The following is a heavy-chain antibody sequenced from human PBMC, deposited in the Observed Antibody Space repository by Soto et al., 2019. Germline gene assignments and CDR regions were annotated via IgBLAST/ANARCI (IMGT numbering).Heavy chain of an antibody. CDR3: AREMHTAMVLRFSGGGAFDI. CDR1: GFTFSGYD. J-gene: IGHJ3*02. CDR2: SGNSGTYT. Sequence: GGSLRLSCAASGFTFSGYDLHWARQAPGKGPEWLSYSGNSGTYTRSAASVKGRFSISRDNAKNTLYLQMNSLRAEDTAVYYCAREMHTAMVLRFSGGGAFDIWGQGTMVTVS. V-gene: IGHV3-11*06. D-gene: IGHD5-18*01.